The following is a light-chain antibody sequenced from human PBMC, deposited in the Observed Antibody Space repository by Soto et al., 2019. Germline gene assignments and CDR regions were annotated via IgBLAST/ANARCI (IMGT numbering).Light chain of an antibody. CDR2: DAS. CDR1: QSVSSS. CDR3: QQRSNWPSIT. Sequence: EIVWTQSPATLSLSPGERATLSCRASQSVSSSLAWYQQKPGQAPRLLIYDASNSATGIPARFSGSGSGTDFTLTISSLEPEDFAVYYCQQRSNWPSITFGQGTRLEIK. J-gene: IGKJ5*01. V-gene: IGKV3-11*01.